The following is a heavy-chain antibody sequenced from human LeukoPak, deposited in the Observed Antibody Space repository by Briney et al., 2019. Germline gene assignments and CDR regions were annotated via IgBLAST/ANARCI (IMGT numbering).Heavy chain of an antibody. CDR1: GGSVTSGSYY. CDR2: IDYSGSA. V-gene: IGHV4-61*01. D-gene: IGHD1-26*01. Sequence: SETLSLTCTVSGGSVTSGSYYWSWIRQPPGRGLEWIGFIDYSGSANYKPSLKSRVTISIDTSKNQFSLNLTSVTAAGTAVYYCARILVGGTFDYWGQGALVAVSS. J-gene: IGHJ4*02. CDR3: ARILVGGTFDY.